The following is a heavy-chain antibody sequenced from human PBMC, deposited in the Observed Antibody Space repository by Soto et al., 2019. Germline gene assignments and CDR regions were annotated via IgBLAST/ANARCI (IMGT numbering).Heavy chain of an antibody. Sequence: EVQLVESGGGLVQPGGSLRLSCAASGFTFSSYWMSWVRQAPGKGLEWVANIKQDGSEKYYVDSEKGRFTISRDNAKNSLYLQMNSLRAEDTAVYYCARSYDFDYMDVWGKGTTVTVSS. V-gene: IGHV3-7*01. D-gene: IGHD3-3*01. CDR1: GFTFSSYW. J-gene: IGHJ6*03. CDR3: ARSYDFDYMDV. CDR2: IKQDGSEK.